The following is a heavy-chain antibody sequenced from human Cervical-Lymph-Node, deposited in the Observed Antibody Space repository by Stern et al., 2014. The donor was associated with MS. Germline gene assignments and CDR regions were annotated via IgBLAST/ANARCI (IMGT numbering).Heavy chain of an antibody. D-gene: IGHD2-2*02. CDR1: GYTFTNNW. J-gene: IGHJ4*02. CDR2: IYPPDSNT. Sequence: EVQLVESGAEVKKPGESLKISCKGSGYTFTNNWIAWVRQMPGKGLECMEIIYPPDSNTRYSPSFQGQVTISVDKYSNTAYLQWSSLTASDSAMYYCARQGCGSTSCHSIDYWGQGTLITVSS. V-gene: IGHV5-51*01. CDR3: ARQGCGSTSCHSIDY.